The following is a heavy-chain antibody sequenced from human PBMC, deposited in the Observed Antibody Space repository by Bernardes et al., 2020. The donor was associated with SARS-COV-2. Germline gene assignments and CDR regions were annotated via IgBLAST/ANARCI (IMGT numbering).Heavy chain of an antibody. V-gene: IGHV4-4*02. CDR3: ARFGATYYHDRSGYRGFDP. CDR1: GDSVNSTDW. D-gene: IGHD3-22*01. CDR2: IYHSGST. J-gene: IGHJ5*02. Sequence: SETLSLTCEVSGDSVNSTDWWSWVRQPPGKGLEWIGEIYHSGSTTYNPSLKSRVTISIQKSKNQFSLKLSSVTAADTAVYFCARFGATYYHDRSGYRGFDPWGQGTLVTVSS.